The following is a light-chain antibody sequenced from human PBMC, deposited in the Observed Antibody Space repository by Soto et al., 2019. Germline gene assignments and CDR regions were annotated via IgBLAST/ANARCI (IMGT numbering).Light chain of an antibody. J-gene: IGKJ5*01. CDR2: AAS. Sequence: QMTQSTSSVSASVGDRVAITCXASQDISSWLAWYQHKPGKAPKIMIYAASSLQGGVPSRFSGSGSGTEFTLTISSLQPEDFATYYCQQASSFPPTFGQGTRLEIK. CDR1: QDISSW. V-gene: IGKV1-12*01. CDR3: QQASSFPPT.